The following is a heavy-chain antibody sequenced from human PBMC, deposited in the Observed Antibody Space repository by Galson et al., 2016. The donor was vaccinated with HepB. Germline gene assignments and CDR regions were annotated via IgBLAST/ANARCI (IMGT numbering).Heavy chain of an antibody. V-gene: IGHV1-2*02. Sequence: GYTFTDYYMHWVRQAPGQGLEWMGWINPNSGGTDYAQKFQGRVTMTRDTSISTAYMELSRLGSDDTAVYYCARVTENYYDASWGQGTLITVSS. D-gene: IGHD3-22*01. CDR2: INPNSGGT. CDR3: ARVTENYYDAS. CDR1: GYTFTDYY. J-gene: IGHJ4*02.